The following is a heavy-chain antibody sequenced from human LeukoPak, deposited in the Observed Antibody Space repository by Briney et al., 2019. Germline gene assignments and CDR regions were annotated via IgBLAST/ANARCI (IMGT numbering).Heavy chain of an antibody. Sequence: PGGSLRLSCAASGFTFSSYWMTWVRQAPRKGLEWVANMNQDGSEKYYVDSVKGRFTISRDNAKNSLYLQMNSLRGEDTAVYYCTRDRTVAHFDCWGQGTLVTVSS. V-gene: IGHV3-7*01. CDR1: GFTFSSYW. J-gene: IGHJ4*02. CDR3: TRDRTVAHFDC. CDR2: MNQDGSEK. D-gene: IGHD4-17*01.